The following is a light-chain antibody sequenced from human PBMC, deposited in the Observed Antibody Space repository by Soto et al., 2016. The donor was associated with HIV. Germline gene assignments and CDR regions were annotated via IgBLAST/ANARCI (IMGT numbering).Light chain of an antibody. J-gene: IGKJ4*01. CDR3: QRFEKYPLT. CDR1: QGISSA. V-gene: IGKV1D-13*01. Sequence: AIQLTQSPSSLSASVGDRVTITCRASQGISSALAWYQQKPGKSPKLLIYEASNLEGGVPSRFSGSGSGTDFTLTISSLQPEDCATYYCQRFEKYPLTFGGGTKVEIK. CDR2: EAS.